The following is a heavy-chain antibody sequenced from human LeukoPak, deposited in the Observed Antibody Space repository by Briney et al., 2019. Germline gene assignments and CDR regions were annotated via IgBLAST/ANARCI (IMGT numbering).Heavy chain of an antibody. CDR2: IRSKAYSGTT. CDR1: GFTFGDYA. J-gene: IGHJ6*03. D-gene: IGHD2-2*01. V-gene: IGHV3-49*04. Sequence: GGSLRLSCTASGFTFGDYAMSWVRQAPGKGLEWVGFIRSKAYSGTTEYAASVKGRFTISRDDSKSIAYLQINSLKTEDTAVYYCTRVRCTSTNCYYYYYYYYMDVWGKGTTVTVSS. CDR3: TRVRCTSTNCYYYYYYYYMDV.